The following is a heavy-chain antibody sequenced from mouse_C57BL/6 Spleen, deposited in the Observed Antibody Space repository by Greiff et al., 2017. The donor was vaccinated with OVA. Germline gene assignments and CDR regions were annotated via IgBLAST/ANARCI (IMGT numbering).Heavy chain of an antibody. CDR1: GYTFTDYN. D-gene: IGHD1-1*01. CDR2: INPNNGGT. V-gene: IGHV1-18*01. J-gene: IGHJ1*03. CDR3: AKGVYYGSRGYFDV. Sequence: VQLQQSGPELVKPGASVKIPCKASGYTFTDYNMDWVKQSHGKSLEWIGDINPNNGGTIYNQKFKGKATLTVDKSSSTAYMELRSLTSEDTAVYYCAKGVYYGSRGYFDVWGTGTTVTVSS.